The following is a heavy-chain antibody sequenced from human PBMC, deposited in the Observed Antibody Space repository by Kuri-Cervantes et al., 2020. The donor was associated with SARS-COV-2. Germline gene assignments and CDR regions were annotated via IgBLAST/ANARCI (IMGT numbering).Heavy chain of an antibody. J-gene: IGHJ4*02. CDR3: AREPHYYDSSGYYSRFDY. V-gene: IGHV1-18*01. D-gene: IGHD3-22*01. CDR1: GYTFTSYG. Sequence: ASVKVSCKASGYTFTSYGISWVRQAPGQGLEWMGWISAYNGNTNYAQKLQGRVTMTTDTSTSTAYMELRSLRSDDTAVYYCAREPHYYDSSGYYSRFDYWGQGTLVTVSS. CDR2: ISAYNGNT.